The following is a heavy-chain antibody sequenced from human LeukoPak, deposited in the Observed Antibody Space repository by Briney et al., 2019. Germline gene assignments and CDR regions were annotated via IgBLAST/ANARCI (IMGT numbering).Heavy chain of an antibody. CDR3: ARGRGMVRGVVNWFDP. CDR2: INAGNGNT. J-gene: IGHJ5*02. V-gene: IGHV1-3*01. CDR1: GYTFTSYA. Sequence: ASVTVSCKASGYTFTSYAMHWVRQAPGQRLEWMGWINAGNGNTKYSQKFQGRVTITRDTSASTAYMELSSLRSEDTAVYYCARGRGMVRGVVNWFDPWGQGTLVTVSS. D-gene: IGHD3-10*01.